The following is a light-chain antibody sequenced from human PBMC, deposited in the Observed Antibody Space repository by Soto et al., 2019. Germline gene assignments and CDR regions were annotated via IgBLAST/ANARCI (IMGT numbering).Light chain of an antibody. CDR1: QGINTF. Sequence: IQFTHSPSSLSAAVGDTVTLTCRASQGINTFLAWYQQKEGKAPKLLIYAASTLQSGVPSRFRGSGSGTDFTLTISRLQSEDFQTYYCQQLNTYPITFGPGTRLEIK. V-gene: IGKV1-9*01. CDR2: AAS. J-gene: IGKJ5*01. CDR3: QQLNTYPIT.